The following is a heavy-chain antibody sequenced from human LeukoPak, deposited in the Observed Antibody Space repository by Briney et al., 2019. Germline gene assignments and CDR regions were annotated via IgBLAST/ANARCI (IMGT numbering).Heavy chain of an antibody. Sequence: GESLKISCKGSGYSFTSYWIGWVRQMPGKALEWMGIIYPGDSDTRYSPSFQGQVTISADKSISTAYLQWSSLKASDSAMYYCARRVGYCSGSSCEYFDYWGQGTLVTVSS. V-gene: IGHV5-51*01. CDR1: GYSFTSYW. CDR2: IYPGDSDT. CDR3: ARRVGYCSGSSCEYFDY. D-gene: IGHD2-15*01. J-gene: IGHJ4*02.